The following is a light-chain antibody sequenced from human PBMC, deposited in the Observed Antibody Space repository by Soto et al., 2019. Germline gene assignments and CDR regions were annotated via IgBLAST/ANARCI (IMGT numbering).Light chain of an antibody. J-gene: IGLJ1*01. CDR2: EGS. Sequence: QSALTQPASVSGSPGQSITISCTGTSSDVGSYNLVSWYQQHPSKAPKLMIYEGSKRPSGVSNRFSGSKSGNTASLTISGLQAEDEADYYCCSYAGSSSNYVFGTGTKVTVL. CDR3: CSYAGSSSNYV. CDR1: SSDVGSYNL. V-gene: IGLV2-23*01.